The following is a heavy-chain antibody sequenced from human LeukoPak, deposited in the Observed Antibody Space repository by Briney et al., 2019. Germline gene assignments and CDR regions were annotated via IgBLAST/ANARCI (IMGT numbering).Heavy chain of an antibody. Sequence: QPGGSLRLSCAVSGFTFSSYGMNWVRQAPGKGLEGVSYISSSSTTSFYADSVKGRFTISRDNAKNSLYLQMNSLGDEDTAVYYCTKGKVRGVIPPSDYWGQGTLVTVSS. D-gene: IGHD3-10*01. CDR1: GFTFSSYG. V-gene: IGHV3-48*02. CDR3: TKGKVRGVIPPSDY. CDR2: ISSSSTTS. J-gene: IGHJ4*02.